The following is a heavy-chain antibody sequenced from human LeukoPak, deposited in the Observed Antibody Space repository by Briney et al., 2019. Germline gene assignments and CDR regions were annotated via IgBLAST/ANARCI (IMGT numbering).Heavy chain of an antibody. J-gene: IGHJ3*02. CDR1: GYTFTRYY. CDR2: MDPSGGST. Sequence: ASVSVSSTASGYTFTRYYMHWVRQAPGQGLEWMGIMDPSGGSTSYAQKFPGRVTIARDTSTSTVYMDPISLRSEATAEYYCARTGGGVVPAAMPIFDAFDIWGQGTMVTVSS. D-gene: IGHD2-2*01. CDR3: ARTGGGVVPAAMPIFDAFDI. V-gene: IGHV1-46*01.